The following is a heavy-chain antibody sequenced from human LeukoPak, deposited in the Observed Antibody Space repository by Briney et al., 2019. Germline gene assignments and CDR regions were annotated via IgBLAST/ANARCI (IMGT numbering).Heavy chain of an antibody. D-gene: IGHD3-22*01. Sequence: GSIYYTGNTYYHPSLQSRVTISVDTSKNQCSLRLSSVTAADTAVYYCGSMSYYLSSGYDHWGQGTLVTVSS. J-gene: IGHJ4*02. CDR2: IYYTGNT. CDR3: GSMSYYLSSGYDH. V-gene: IGHV4-39*01.